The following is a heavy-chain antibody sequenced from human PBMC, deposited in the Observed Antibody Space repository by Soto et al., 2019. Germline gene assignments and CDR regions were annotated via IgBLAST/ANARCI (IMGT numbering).Heavy chain of an antibody. Sequence: QVQLVQSGAEVKKPGSSVKVSCKASGGTFSSYAISWVRQAPGQGLEWMGGFIPIFGTADHAQKFQGRVTITADDSTRTAYMELSSLRSEDTAVYYWARGLTGTTLAYGMDVWGQGTTVTVSS. J-gene: IGHJ6*02. V-gene: IGHV1-69*12. CDR3: ARGLTGTTLAYGMDV. CDR2: FIPIFGTA. D-gene: IGHD1-7*01. CDR1: GGTFSSYA.